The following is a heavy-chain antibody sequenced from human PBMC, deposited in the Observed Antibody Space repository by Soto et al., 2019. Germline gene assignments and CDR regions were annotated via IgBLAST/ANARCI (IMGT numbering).Heavy chain of an antibody. J-gene: IGHJ4*02. CDR1: GGSVTSDEDY. V-gene: IGHV4-30-4*01. D-gene: IGHD4-17*01. Sequence: SETLSLTGTVSGGSVTSDEDYWSWIRQSPGKGLEWIGYISNSGSTGYNPSLKTRLSMSVDRSKNQFTLRLTSVTAADTAVYFCATESGSTYGYFDYWGQGTQVTVSS. CDR3: ATESGSTYGYFDY. CDR2: ISNSGST.